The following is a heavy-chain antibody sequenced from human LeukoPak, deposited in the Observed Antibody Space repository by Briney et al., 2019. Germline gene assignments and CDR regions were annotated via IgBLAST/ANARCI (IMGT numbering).Heavy chain of an antibody. CDR1: GFTFSSYG. D-gene: IGHD3-22*01. CDR3: AKDPRQDTSSGYYLDY. J-gene: IGHJ4*02. V-gene: IGHV3-30*02. CDR2: IRYDGSNK. Sequence: GESLRLSCAASGFTFSSYGMHWVRQAPGKGLEWVAFIRYDGSNKYYADSVKGRFTISRDNSKNTLYLQMNSLRAEDTAVYYCAKDPRQDTSSGYYLDYWGQGTLVTVSS.